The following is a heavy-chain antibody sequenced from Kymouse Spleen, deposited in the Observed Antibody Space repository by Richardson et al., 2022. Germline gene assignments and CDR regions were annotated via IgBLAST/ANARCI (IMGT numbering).Heavy chain of an antibody. Sequence: QVQLVESGGGVVQPGRSLRLSCAASGFTFSSYGMHWVRQAPGKGLEWVAVIWYDGSNKYYADSVKGRFTISRDNSKNTLYLQMNSLRAEDTAVYYCAREGVLRYFDCSSDAFDIWGQGTMVTVSS. CDR3: AREGVLRYFDCSSDAFDI. D-gene: IGHD3-9*01. V-gene: IGHV3-33*01. J-gene: IGHJ3*02. CDR2: IWYDGSNK. CDR1: GFTFSSYG.